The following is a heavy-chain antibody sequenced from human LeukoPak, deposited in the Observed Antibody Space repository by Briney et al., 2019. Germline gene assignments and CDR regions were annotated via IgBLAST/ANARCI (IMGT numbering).Heavy chain of an antibody. J-gene: IGHJ6*03. D-gene: IGHD4-23*01. CDR3: AREDYGGNLYYYYYMDV. V-gene: IGHV6-1*01. CDR2: TYYRSKWNN. CDR1: GDSVSSNTGA. Sequence: SQTLSLTCGISGDSVSSNTGAWNWIRQSPSRGLEWLGKTYYRSKWNNDYAVSVKDRITINPDTSKDQFSLQLNSVTPEDTAVYYCAREDYGGNLYYYYYMDVWGKGTTVTVSS.